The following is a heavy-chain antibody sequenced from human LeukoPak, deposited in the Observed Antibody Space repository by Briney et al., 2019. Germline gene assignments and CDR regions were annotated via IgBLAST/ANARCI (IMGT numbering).Heavy chain of an antibody. Sequence: GGSLRLSCAASGFTFSSYWMHWVRQGPGKGPVWVSRINSDGSATNYADSVKGRFTISRDHPDNTLYLQVNSLRAEDTAVYYCARADLVGGRSGGSHFDYWGQGTLVTVSS. CDR1: GFTFSSYW. CDR2: INSDGSAT. D-gene: IGHD1-26*01. CDR3: ARADLVGGRSGGSHFDY. V-gene: IGHV3-74*01. J-gene: IGHJ4*02.